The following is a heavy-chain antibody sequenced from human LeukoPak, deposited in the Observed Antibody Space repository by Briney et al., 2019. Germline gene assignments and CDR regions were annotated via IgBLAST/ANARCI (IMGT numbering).Heavy chain of an antibody. V-gene: IGHV4-4*02. J-gene: IGHJ5*02. D-gene: IGHD5-24*01. CDR2: IYHSGST. Sequence: SETLSLTCAVSGGSISSSNRWSWVRQPPGKGLEWIGEIYHSGSTNYNPSLKSRVTISVDTSKNQFSLKLISVTAADTAVYYCARGRWLQYETWGQGTLVTVSS. CDR3: ARGRWLQYET. CDR1: GGSISSSNR.